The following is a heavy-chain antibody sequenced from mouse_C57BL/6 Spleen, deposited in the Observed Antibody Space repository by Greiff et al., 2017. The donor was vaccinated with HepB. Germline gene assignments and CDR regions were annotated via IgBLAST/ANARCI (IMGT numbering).Heavy chain of an antibody. Sequence: QVQLQQSGAELVRPGASVTLSCKASGYTFTDYEMHWVKQTPVHGLEWIGAIDPETGGTAYNQKFKGKAILTADKSSSTAYMELRSLTSEDSAVYYCTRRDLLWDYWGQGTTLTVSS. J-gene: IGHJ2*01. V-gene: IGHV1-15*01. CDR2: IDPETGGT. CDR1: GYTFTDYE. CDR3: TRRDLLWDY. D-gene: IGHD2-1*01.